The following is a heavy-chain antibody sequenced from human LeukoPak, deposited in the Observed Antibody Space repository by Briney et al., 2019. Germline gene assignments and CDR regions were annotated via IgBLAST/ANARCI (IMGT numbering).Heavy chain of an antibody. CDR1: GYTFTGYY. V-gene: IGHV1-2*02. D-gene: IGHD3-16*01. CDR3: ARQPGGRLRLYYMDV. Sequence: ASVKVSCKASGYTFTGYYMHWVRQAPGQGLEWMGWINPNSGGTNYAQKFQGRVTMTRDTSISTAYMELSRLRSDDTAVYYCARQPGGRLRLYYMDVWGKGTTVTVSS. CDR2: INPNSGGT. J-gene: IGHJ6*03.